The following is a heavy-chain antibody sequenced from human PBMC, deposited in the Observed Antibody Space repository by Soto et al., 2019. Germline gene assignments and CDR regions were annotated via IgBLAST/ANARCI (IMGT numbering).Heavy chain of an antibody. CDR3: ASSYDSSGYYYPTYYFDY. CDR2: IIPIFGTA. J-gene: IGHJ4*02. D-gene: IGHD3-22*01. CDR1: GGTFSSYA. Sequence: QVQLVQSGAEVKKPGSSVKVSCKASGGTFSSYAISWVRQAPGQGLEWMGGIIPIFGTANYAQKFQGRVTITVDESTSTAYMELSSLRSEDTAVYYCASSYDSSGYYYPTYYFDYWGQGTLVTVSS. V-gene: IGHV1-69*01.